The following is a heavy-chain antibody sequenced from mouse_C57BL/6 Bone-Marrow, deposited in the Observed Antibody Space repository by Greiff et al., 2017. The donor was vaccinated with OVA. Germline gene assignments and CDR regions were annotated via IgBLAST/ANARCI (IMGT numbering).Heavy chain of an antibody. J-gene: IGHJ1*03. Sequence: DVKLVESGPGLVKPSQSLSLTCSVTGYSITSGYYWNWIRQFPGNKLEWMGYISYDGSNNYNPSLKNRISITRDTSKNQFFLKLNSVTTEDTATYYCARDIRYFDVWGTGTTVTVSS. V-gene: IGHV3-6*01. CDR3: ARDIRYFDV. CDR1: GYSITSGYY. CDR2: ISYDGSN.